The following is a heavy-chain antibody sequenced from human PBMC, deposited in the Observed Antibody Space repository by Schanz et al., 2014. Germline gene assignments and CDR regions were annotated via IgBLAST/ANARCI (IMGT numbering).Heavy chain of an antibody. V-gene: IGHV1-18*04. CDR2: ISTYNGQT. CDR3: TRGGYRYALSGFDI. CDR1: GYMSDTYG. D-gene: IGHD5-18*01. J-gene: IGHJ3*02. Sequence: QVRLVQSGAEAREPGASVKVSCKATGYMSDTYGFAWVRQAPGQGLDWMGWISTYNGQTRYGQKFQDRLAITRDTDTATAHVELRSLRADDTAVYYCTRGGYRYALSGFDIWGQGTMVTVSS.